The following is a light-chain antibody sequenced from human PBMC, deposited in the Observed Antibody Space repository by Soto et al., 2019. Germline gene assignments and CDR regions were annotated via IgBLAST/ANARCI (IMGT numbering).Light chain of an antibody. Sequence: QSVLAQPPSVSAAPGQKDTISCSGSSSYIGNNYVSWYQQLPGTAPKLLIYDDNKRPSGIPDRFSGSKSGTSATLGITGLQTGDEADYYCGTWDSSLSAYVFGTGTKVTVL. V-gene: IGLV1-51*01. CDR3: GTWDSSLSAYV. J-gene: IGLJ1*01. CDR1: SSYIGNNY. CDR2: DDN.